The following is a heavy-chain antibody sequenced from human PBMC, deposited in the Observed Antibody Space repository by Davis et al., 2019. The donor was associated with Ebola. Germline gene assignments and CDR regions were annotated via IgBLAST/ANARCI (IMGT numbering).Heavy chain of an antibody. D-gene: IGHD7-27*01. CDR2: IKRDGSEK. Sequence: PGGSLRLSCAAAGFTFSSNWMSWVRQAPGKGLEWVANIKRDGSEKYYVDSVKGRFTISRDNAKNSLYLQMNSLRAEDTAMYYCAKVPTRDLSPGYWGQGTLVTVSS. CDR3: AKVPTRDLSPGY. J-gene: IGHJ4*02. CDR1: GFTFSSNW. V-gene: IGHV3-7*01.